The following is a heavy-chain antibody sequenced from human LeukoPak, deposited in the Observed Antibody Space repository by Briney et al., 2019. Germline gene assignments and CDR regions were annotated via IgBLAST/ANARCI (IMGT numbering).Heavy chain of an antibody. Sequence: SETLSLTCAVYGGSFSGYYWGWIRQPPGKGLEWIGEINHSGSTNYNPSLKSRVTISVDTSKNQFSLKLSSVTAADTAVYYCARGLGDYYDSSGPRDYWGQGTLVTVSS. CDR3: ARGLGDYYDSSGPRDY. D-gene: IGHD3-22*01. CDR1: GGSFSGYY. CDR2: INHSGST. J-gene: IGHJ4*02. V-gene: IGHV4-34*01.